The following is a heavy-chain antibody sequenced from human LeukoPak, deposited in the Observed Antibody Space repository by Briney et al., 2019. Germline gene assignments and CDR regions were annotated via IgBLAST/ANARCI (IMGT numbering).Heavy chain of an antibody. D-gene: IGHD5-18*01. CDR3: AREAQYTTMASPLIDY. CDR2: IYYSGST. Sequence: SETPSLTSTLSVGALSSFYCGGIPQPPGKGVGWIGYIYYSGSTKDNPPLKSRVTISVDTSKNQFCLKLSSVTAADTAVYYCAREAQYTTMASPLIDYGSQGTLLTVYS. V-gene: IGHV4-59*01. CDR1: VGALSSFY. J-gene: IGHJ4*02.